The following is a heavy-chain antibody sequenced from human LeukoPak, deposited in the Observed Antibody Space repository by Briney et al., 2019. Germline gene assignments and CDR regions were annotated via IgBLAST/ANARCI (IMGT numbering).Heavy chain of an antibody. CDR2: ISGSGGST. J-gene: IGHJ4*02. V-gene: IGHV3-23*01. CDR3: ARDVGYLDY. Sequence: GGSLRLSCVASGFTFSSYVVSWVRQAPGKGLEWVSVISGSGGSTHYADSVKGRFTISRDNSKNTLYLQMNSLRAEDTAVYYCARDVGYLDYWGQGTLVTVSS. D-gene: IGHD3-16*01. CDR1: GFTFSSYV.